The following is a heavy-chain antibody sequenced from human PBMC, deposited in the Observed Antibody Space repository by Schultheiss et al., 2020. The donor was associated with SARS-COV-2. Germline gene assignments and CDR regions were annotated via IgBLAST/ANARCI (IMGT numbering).Heavy chain of an antibody. CDR3: ARATTYGSGSYLFDY. CDR2: IYYSGST. D-gene: IGHD3-10*01. Sequence: KRSLTCTVSGGSISSGGYYWSWIRQPPGKGLEWIGYIYYSGSTYYNPSLKSRVTISVDTSKNQFSLKLSSVTAADTAVYYCARATTYGSGSYLFDYWGQGTLVTVSS. J-gene: IGHJ4*02. CDR1: GGSISSGGYY. V-gene: IGHV4-31*03.